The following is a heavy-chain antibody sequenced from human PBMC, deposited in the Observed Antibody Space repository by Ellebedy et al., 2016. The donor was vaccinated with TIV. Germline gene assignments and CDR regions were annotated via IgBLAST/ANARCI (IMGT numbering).Heavy chain of an antibody. Sequence: GESLKISCAASGFTFSNSDMHWVRQATGKGLEWVSAIGTAGDTYYPGSVKGRFTISRENAKNSLYLQMNSLRAEDTAVYYCARGGDSPLRGGMDVWGQGTTVTVSS. D-gene: IGHD3-10*01. CDR2: IGTAGDT. J-gene: IGHJ6*02. CDR1: GFTFSNSD. CDR3: ARGGDSPLRGGMDV. V-gene: IGHV3-13*01.